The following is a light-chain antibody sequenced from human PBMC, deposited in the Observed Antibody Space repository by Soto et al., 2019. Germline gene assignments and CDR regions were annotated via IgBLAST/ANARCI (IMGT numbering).Light chain of an antibody. CDR1: QSVSSN. V-gene: IGKV3-15*01. CDR3: QQYNNWPAIT. J-gene: IGKJ5*01. Sequence: EILMTQSPATLSVSPGERATLSCRASQSVSSNFAWYQQKPGQAPRLLIYGASTRATGIPARFSGSGSGTEFTLTLSSLQSEDFAVYYCQQYNNWPAITFGQGTRLEIK. CDR2: GAS.